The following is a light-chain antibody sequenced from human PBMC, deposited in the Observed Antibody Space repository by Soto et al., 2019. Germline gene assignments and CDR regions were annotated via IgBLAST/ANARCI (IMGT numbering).Light chain of an antibody. Sequence: EIVLTQSPATLSLSPGDGATLSCRASQSVSSYLAWYQQKPGQAPRLLIYDASNRATGIPARFSGSGSGTDFTLTITSLEPEDFAVYYCQQRNYWPLTFGGGTKVEIK. CDR1: QSVSSY. V-gene: IGKV3-11*01. J-gene: IGKJ4*01. CDR2: DAS. CDR3: QQRNYWPLT.